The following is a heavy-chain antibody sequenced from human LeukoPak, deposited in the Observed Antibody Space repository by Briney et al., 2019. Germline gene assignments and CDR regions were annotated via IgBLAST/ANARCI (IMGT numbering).Heavy chain of an antibody. J-gene: IGHJ6*03. CDR2: INHSGST. CDR3: ARGGGNLLPYFDPRHYYYLDV. Sequence: SENLSLTCAVYGGSFSGYYWSWIRQPPEKGLEWIGEINHSGSTNYNSSLKSRVTVSVDTSKNQFSLKLRSGTAAETAVYYCARGGGNLLPYFDPRHYYYLDVWGKGTTVTVSS. V-gene: IGHV4-34*01. CDR1: GGSFSGYY. D-gene: IGHD3-9*01.